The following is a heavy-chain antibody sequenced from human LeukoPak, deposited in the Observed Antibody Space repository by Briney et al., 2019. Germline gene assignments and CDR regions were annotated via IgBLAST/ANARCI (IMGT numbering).Heavy chain of an antibody. Sequence: GGSLRLSSAASGFTFSNYAMYWVRQAPGKGLEWVSDISGSGTTTNYADSVKGRFTISRDNSKNTLYLQMNSLRAEDTAVYYCAKERVSSGWNPHWFDPWGQGTLVTVSS. CDR3: AKERVSSGWNPHWFDP. CDR2: ISGSGTTT. CDR1: GFTFSNYA. D-gene: IGHD6-19*01. V-gene: IGHV3-23*01. J-gene: IGHJ5*02.